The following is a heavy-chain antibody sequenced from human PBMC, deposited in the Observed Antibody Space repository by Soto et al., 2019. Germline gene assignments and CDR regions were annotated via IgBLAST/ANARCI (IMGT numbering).Heavy chain of an antibody. V-gene: IGHV4-31*03. CDR1: VGSISSGGYY. D-gene: IGHD6-13*01. Sequence: QVQLQESGPGLVKPSQTLSLTCTVSVGSISSGGYYWSWIRQHPGKGLEWIGYIYYSGSTYYNPSLKSRVTISVDTSKNQFSLKLSSVTAADTAVYYCARAISSSWEWRWFDPWGQGTLVTVSS. J-gene: IGHJ5*02. CDR3: ARAISSSWEWRWFDP. CDR2: IYYSGST.